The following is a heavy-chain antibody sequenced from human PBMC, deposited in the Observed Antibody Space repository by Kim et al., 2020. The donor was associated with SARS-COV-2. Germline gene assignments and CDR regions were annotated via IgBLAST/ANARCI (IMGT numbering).Heavy chain of an antibody. J-gene: IGHJ4*02. Sequence: YNPALKSRVTLSVDTSKNQFSLKLSSVTAADTAVYYCARQGWELLAYFDYWGQGTLVTVST. CDR3: ARQGWELLAYFDY. V-gene: IGHV4-39*01. D-gene: IGHD1-26*01.